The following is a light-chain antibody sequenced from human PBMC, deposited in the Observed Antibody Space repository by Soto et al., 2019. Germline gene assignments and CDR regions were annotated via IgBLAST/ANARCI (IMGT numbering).Light chain of an antibody. Sequence: DIQMTQSPSSLSAFVGYRVTITWRSIQIFDRYLNWYQQKPGRAPNLLIYAASSLQSGVPSRFSGSGSGADFTLTISSLQPEDFATYFCQQTYISPWTFGQGTKVDIK. CDR3: QQTYISPWT. V-gene: IGKV1-39*01. CDR2: AAS. J-gene: IGKJ1*01. CDR1: QIFDRY.